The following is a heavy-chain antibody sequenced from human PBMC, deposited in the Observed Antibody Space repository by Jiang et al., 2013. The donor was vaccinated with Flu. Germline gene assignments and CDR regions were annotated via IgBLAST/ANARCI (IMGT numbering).Heavy chain of an antibody. J-gene: IGHJ4*02. V-gene: IGHV4-38-2*02. CDR3: ARGGGLVGAQFDY. CDR1: GYSIITGFY. D-gene: IGHD1-26*01. CDR2: IYHSGIT. Sequence: LLKPSETLSLICSVSGYSIITGFYWGWIRQPPGKGLEWIGSIYHSGITYNNPSLKSRVTMSVDTSKNHFSLKLSSVTAADTAVYYCARGGGLVGAQFDYWGQGALVTVSS.